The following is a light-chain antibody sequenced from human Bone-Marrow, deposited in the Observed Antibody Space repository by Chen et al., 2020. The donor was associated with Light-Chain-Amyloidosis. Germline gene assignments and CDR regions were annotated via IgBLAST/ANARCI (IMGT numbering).Light chain of an antibody. Sequence: QSVLTHPPSASGTPGQRVIISCSGASSNIGSNPVNWYQQLPETGPHLLVRSNNQRPSGVPGRFSGSKSGTSASLAISGLQSEDEADYYCAAWDDTLNGYVFGTGTKVTVL. CDR3: AAWDDTLNGYV. CDR2: SNN. V-gene: IGLV1-44*01. CDR1: SSNIGSNP. J-gene: IGLJ1*01.